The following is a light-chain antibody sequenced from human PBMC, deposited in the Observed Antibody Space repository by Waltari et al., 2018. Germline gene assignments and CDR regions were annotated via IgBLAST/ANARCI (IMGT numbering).Light chain of an antibody. CDR1: LDIINY. CDR2: DAT. CDR3: QQYDNLPLT. J-gene: IGKJ3*01. V-gene: IGKV1-33*01. Sequence: DIQMTQSPSSLSASVGDRVTITCQASLDIINYLNWYQQIPGKAPKLLIYDATKLETGVPSRFSGSGSGTDFTFTISSLQPEDIATYYCQQYDNLPLTFGPGTKVDIK.